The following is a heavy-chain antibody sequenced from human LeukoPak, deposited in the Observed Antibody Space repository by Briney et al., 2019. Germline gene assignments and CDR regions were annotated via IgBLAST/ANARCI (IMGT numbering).Heavy chain of an antibody. Sequence: GGSLRLSCAASGFTFSSYAMSWVRQAPGKGLEWVSAISGSGGSTYYADSVKGRFTISRDNSKNTLYLQMNSLRAEDTAVYYCARGIYGSYGMDVWGQGTTVTVSS. CDR1: GFTFSSYA. J-gene: IGHJ6*02. CDR3: ARGIYGSYGMDV. CDR2: ISGSGGST. V-gene: IGHV3-23*01. D-gene: IGHD3-10*01.